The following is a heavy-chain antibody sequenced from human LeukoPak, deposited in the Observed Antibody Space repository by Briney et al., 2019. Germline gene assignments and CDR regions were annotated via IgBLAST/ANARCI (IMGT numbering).Heavy chain of an antibody. J-gene: IGHJ2*01. CDR1: GFSFTSHA. Sequence: GGSLRLSCVASGFSFTSHAMHWVRQAPGKGPERVAVVSYDGTIKSYADSVKGRFAISRDNARNTIYLQMNSLRVEDTAMYYCARDRRGARSWDRYLDLWGRGTLVTVSS. CDR2: VSYDGTIK. D-gene: IGHD1-26*01. CDR3: ARDRRGARSWDRYLDL. V-gene: IGHV3-30*09.